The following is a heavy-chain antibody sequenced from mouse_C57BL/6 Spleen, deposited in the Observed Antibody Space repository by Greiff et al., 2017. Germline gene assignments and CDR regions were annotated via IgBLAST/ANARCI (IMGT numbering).Heavy chain of an antibody. D-gene: IGHD2-5*01. V-gene: IGHV5-9*01. CDR3: ASLSNLYYFDY. Sequence: EVKLMESGGGLVKPGGSLKLSCAASGFTFSSYTMSWVRQTPEKRLEWVATISGGGGNTYYPDSVKGRFTISRDNAKNTLYLQMSSLRSEDTALYYCASLSNLYYFDYWGQGTTLTVSS. CDR2: ISGGGGNT. CDR1: GFTFSSYT. J-gene: IGHJ2*01.